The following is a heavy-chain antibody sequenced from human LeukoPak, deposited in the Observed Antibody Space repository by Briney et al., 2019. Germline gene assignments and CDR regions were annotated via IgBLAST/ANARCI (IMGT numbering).Heavy chain of an antibody. Sequence: SVTVSCMASGGTFSRYAISWVRQAPGQGLEWVGRLIPILGTANYTTQFPGRVTIPADKSTSTAYSELSSPTSEDTAVPYSAGREGCGEFDAFDIWGQGTMVTVSS. J-gene: IGHJ3*02. CDR1: GGTFSRYA. CDR3: AGREGCGEFDAFDI. CDR2: LIPILGTA. D-gene: IGHD3-10*01. V-gene: IGHV1-69*04.